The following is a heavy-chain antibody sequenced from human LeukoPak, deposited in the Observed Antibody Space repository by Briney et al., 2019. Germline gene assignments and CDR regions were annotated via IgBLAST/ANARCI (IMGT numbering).Heavy chain of an antibody. J-gene: IGHJ6*02. CDR1: GYTFTSYC. V-gene: IGHV1-46*01. CDR2: INPSGGST. Sequence: GASVKVSCKASGYTFTSYCMHWVRQAPGQGLEWMGIINPSGGSTSYAQKFQGRVTMTRDTSTSTVYMELSSLRSEDTAVYYCARGDTWIQSYRYYGMDVWGQGTTVTVSS. CDR3: ARGDTWIQSYRYYGMDV. D-gene: IGHD5-18*01.